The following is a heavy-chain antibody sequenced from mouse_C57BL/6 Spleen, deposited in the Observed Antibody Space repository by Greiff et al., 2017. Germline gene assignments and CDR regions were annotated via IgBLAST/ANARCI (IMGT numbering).Heavy chain of an antibody. CDR1: GYTFTSYW. CDR2: IYPGSGST. J-gene: IGHJ4*01. CDR3: ARGNSNLYYAMDY. V-gene: IGHV1-55*01. D-gene: IGHD2-5*01. Sequence: QVQLQQPGAELVKPGASVKMSCKASGYTFTSYWITWVKQRPGQGLEWIGDIYPGSGSTNYNEKFKSKATLTVDTSSSTAYMQLSSLTSEDSAVYYCARGNSNLYYAMDYWGQGTSGTVSS.